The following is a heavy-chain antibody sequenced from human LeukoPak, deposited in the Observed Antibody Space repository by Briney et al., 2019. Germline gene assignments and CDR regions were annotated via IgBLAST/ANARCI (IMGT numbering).Heavy chain of an antibody. CDR3: AKERGDYFDTSSQSFDS. V-gene: IGHV3-30*02. J-gene: IGHJ4*02. D-gene: IGHD2/OR15-2a*01. CDR2: IRYDGSDK. Sequence: GGCLSLSCAASGFILSSFDMHWVRQAPGKGLKWVASIRYDGSDKYYADSVKGRFTVSRDNSQNTLYLQMSSLGSEDTAVYYCAKERGDYFDTSSQSFDSWGQGVLVTVSS. CDR1: GFILSSFD.